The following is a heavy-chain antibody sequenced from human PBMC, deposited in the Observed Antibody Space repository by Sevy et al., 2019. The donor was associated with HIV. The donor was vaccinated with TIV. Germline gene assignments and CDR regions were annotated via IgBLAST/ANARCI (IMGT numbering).Heavy chain of an antibody. CDR3: AGGYNWNINFDY. V-gene: IGHV1-18*01. CDR1: GYTFTSYG. J-gene: IGHJ4*02. D-gene: IGHD1-1*01. Sequence: ASVKVSCKASGYTFTSYGISWVRQAPGQGLEWMGWISPYNGKTNYAQKLQGRVTMTTDTSTSTAYMEVRSLRSDDTAVYYWAGGYNWNINFDYWGQGTLVTVSS. CDR2: ISPYNGKT.